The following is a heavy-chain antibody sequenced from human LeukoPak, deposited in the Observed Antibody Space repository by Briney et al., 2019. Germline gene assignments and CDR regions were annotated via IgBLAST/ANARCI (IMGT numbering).Heavy chain of an antibody. Sequence: SETLSLTCTVSGASISSYYWSLIRQPPGKGLEWIGYIHYGGSTNYNPSLKSRVTISVDTSKNQFSLKLSSATAADTAVYYCARGPRRHYYDSSGYLYYGMDVWGQGTTVTVSS. V-gene: IGHV4-59*12. D-gene: IGHD3-22*01. J-gene: IGHJ6*02. CDR1: GASISSYY. CDR2: IHYGGST. CDR3: ARGPRRHYYDSSGYLYYGMDV.